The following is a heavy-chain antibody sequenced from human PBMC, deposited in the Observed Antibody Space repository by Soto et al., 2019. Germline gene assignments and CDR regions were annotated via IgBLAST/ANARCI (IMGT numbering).Heavy chain of an antibody. CDR3: AIPVEMAPNSPFDY. V-gene: IGHV1-2*04. D-gene: IGHD2-15*01. CDR2: INPNSGGT. Sequence: QVQLVQSGAEVKKPGASVKVSCKASGYTFTGYYMHWVRQAPGQGLEWMGWINPNSGGTNYAQKFQGWVTMTRDTSISTAYMKLSRMRSDDTAVYYCAIPVEMAPNSPFDYWGKRTLVTVSS. CDR1: GYTFTGYY. J-gene: IGHJ4*02.